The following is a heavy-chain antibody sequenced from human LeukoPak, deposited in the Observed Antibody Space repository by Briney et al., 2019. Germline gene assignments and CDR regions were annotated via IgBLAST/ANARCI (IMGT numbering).Heavy chain of an antibody. CDR1: GGSISSSSYY. CDR3: ARLGGTMVRGGLGNWFDP. V-gene: IGHV4-39*01. CDR2: IYYSGST. D-gene: IGHD3-10*01. J-gene: IGHJ5*02. Sequence: SETLSLTCTVSGGSISSSSYYWGWIRQTPGKGLEWIGSIYYSGSTYYNPSLKSRVTISVDTSKNQFSLKLSSVTAADTAVYYCARLGGTMVRGGLGNWFDPWGQGTLVTVSS.